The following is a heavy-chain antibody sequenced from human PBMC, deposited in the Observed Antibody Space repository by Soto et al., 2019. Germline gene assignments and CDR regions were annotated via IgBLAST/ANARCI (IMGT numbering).Heavy chain of an antibody. V-gene: IGHV4-39*02. Sequence: SETLSLTCTVSGGSINSNNYYWAWIRQPPGKGLAWIASIYYDGSTYYNPSLKSRVSISVDTSKNHFPLKLSSATAADTAVYYCAKVVVAATRHTDFDSWGQGTRVTVS. CDR2: IYYDGST. J-gene: IGHJ4*02. CDR1: GGSINSNNYY. CDR3: AKVVVAATRHTDFDS. D-gene: IGHD2-15*01.